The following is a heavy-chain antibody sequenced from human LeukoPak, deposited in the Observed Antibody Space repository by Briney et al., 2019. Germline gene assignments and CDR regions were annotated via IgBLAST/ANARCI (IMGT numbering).Heavy chain of an antibody. J-gene: IGHJ3*01. Sequence: KTSETLSLTCTVSGGSITTYYWSWIRQPAGKGLEWIGRVSTSGRTNYNPSLKSRLTMSADTSKKQFSLILNSVTAADTAVYYCAVGRPRNTTRLDDGYDFWGQGTMVTVSS. D-gene: IGHD1-1*01. V-gene: IGHV4-4*07. CDR1: GGSITTYY. CDR3: AVGRPRNTTRLDDGYDF. CDR2: VSTSGRT.